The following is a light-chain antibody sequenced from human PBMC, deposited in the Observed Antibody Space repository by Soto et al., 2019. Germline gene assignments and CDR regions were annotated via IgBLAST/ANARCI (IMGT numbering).Light chain of an antibody. CDR3: QQRSNWPIT. Sequence: EIVLTQSPATLSLSPGESATLSCRATRSVSSYLAWYQQKPGQAPRLLIYDASSRPTDIHARFSGSGSGTDFTLTIRSLENEDLALYDCQQRSNWPITVGQGKRREIK. CDR2: DAS. V-gene: IGKV3-11*01. CDR1: RSVSSY. J-gene: IGKJ5*01.